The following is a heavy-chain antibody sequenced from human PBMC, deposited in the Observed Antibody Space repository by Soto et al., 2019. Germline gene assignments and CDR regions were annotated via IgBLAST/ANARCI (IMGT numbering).Heavy chain of an antibody. CDR1: GFTFSNYG. J-gene: IGHJ3*02. Sequence: QVQLVESGGGVVQPGRSLRLSCAASGFTFSNYGMHWVRQAPGKGLEWVALIWFDGSDKYYADSVKGRFTMSRDNSKNTVYLEMNSLRAEDTAMYYCAGLYCSGPSCYSVGAFEIRGQGTMVTVSS. CDR3: AGLYCSGPSCYSVGAFEI. V-gene: IGHV3-33*01. CDR2: IWFDGSDK. D-gene: IGHD2-15*01.